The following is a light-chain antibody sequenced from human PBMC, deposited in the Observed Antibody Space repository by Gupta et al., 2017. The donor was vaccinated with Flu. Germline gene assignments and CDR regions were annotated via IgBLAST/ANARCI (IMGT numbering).Light chain of an antibody. CDR3: QAWDNTFYV. CDR1: NLGDKY. CDR2: QDT. J-gene: IGLJ1*01. V-gene: IGLV3-1*01. Sequence: CSGDNLGDKYVNWYQQKAGQSPLVVIYQDTKRPSGIPERFSGSNSGNTATLTISGAQAMDEADYYCQAWDNTFYVFGTGTKVSVL.